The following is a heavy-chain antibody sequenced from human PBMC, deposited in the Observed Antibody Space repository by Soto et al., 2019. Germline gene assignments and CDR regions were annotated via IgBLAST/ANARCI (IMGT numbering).Heavy chain of an antibody. CDR2: IYYSGST. CDR1: GGSISSGDYY. V-gene: IGHV4-30-4*01. J-gene: IGHJ4*02. Sequence: SETLSLTCTVSGGSISSGDYYWSWIRQPPGKGLEWIGYIYYSGSTYYNPSLKSRVTISVDTSKNQFSLKLSSVTAADTAVYYCARAGTYYYDSSGYYFDYWGQGTLVTAPQ. CDR3: ARAGTYYYDSSGYYFDY. D-gene: IGHD3-22*01.